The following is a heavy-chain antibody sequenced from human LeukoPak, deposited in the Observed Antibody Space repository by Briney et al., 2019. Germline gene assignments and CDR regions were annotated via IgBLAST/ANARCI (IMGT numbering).Heavy chain of an antibody. J-gene: IGHJ4*02. D-gene: IGHD2-21*02. Sequence: PGGSLRLSCAASGFTFSSYGMHWVRQAPGKGLEWVAVIWYDGSNKYYADSVKGRFTISRDNSKNTLYLQMNSLRAEDTAVYYCARDCTVVTPLDYWGRGTLVTVSS. V-gene: IGHV3-33*01. CDR3: ARDCTVVTPLDY. CDR2: IWYDGSNK. CDR1: GFTFSSYG.